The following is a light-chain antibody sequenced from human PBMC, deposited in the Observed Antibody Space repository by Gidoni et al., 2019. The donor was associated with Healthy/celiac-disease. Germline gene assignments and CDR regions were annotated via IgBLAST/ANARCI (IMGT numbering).Light chain of an antibody. Sequence: DILITQSPDSLAVSLGERATINCKSSQSVLYSSNNKNYLAWYQQKPGQPPKLLIYWASTRESGVPDRFSGSGSGTDFTLTISSLQAEDVAVYYCQQYYSTPPLTFGGGTKVEIK. CDR3: QQYYSTPPLT. V-gene: IGKV4-1*01. CDR2: WAS. J-gene: IGKJ4*01. CDR1: QSVLYSSNNKNY.